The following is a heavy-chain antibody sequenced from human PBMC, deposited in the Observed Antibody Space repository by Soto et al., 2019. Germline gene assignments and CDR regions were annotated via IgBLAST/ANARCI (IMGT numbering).Heavy chain of an antibody. CDR1: GGTFSSYA. CDR3: ARVATGTTVPLDC. D-gene: IGHD1-1*01. Sequence: ASVKVSCKVSGGTFSSYAISWVRQAPGQGLEWMGGIIPIFGTANYAQKFQGRVTITADKSTSTAYMELSSLRSEDTAVYYCARVATGTTVPLDCWGQGTLVTVSS. CDR2: IIPIFGTA. J-gene: IGHJ4*02. V-gene: IGHV1-69*06.